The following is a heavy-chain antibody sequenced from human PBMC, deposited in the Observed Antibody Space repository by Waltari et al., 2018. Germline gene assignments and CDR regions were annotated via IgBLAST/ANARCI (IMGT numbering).Heavy chain of an antibody. CDR1: GGSFSGYY. V-gene: IGHV4-34*01. Sequence: QVQLQQWGAGLLKPSETLSLTCAVYGGSFSGYYWSWIRQPPGKGLEWIGEINHSGSTNYNPALKSRVTISVDTSKNQFSLRLSSVTAADTAVYYCARLLWFGEPHYYDYWGQGTLVTVSS. CDR2: INHSGST. J-gene: IGHJ4*02. D-gene: IGHD3-10*01. CDR3: ARLLWFGEPHYYDY.